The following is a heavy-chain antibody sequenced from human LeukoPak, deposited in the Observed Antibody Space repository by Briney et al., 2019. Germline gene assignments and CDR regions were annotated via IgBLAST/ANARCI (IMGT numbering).Heavy chain of an antibody. CDR3: AGEGPGYYGSGSYYN. Sequence: SETLSLTCAVYGGSFSGYYWSWIRQPPGKGLEWIGEINHSGSTNYNPSLKSRVTISVDTSKNQFSLKLSSVTAADTAVYYCAGEGPGYYGSGSYYNWGQGTLVTVSS. J-gene: IGHJ4*02. CDR2: INHSGST. CDR1: GGSFSGYY. D-gene: IGHD3-10*01. V-gene: IGHV4-34*01.